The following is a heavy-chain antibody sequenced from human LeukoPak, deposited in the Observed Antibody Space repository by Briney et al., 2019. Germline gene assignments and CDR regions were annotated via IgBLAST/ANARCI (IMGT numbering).Heavy chain of an antibody. D-gene: IGHD4-17*01. CDR3: ANDLGSYDYGDPHSFDY. CDR1: GFTFSSYA. V-gene: IGHV3-23*01. CDR2: ISGSGGST. Sequence: PGGSLRLSCAASGFTFSSYAMSWVRQAPGKGLEWVSAISGSGGSTYYADSVKGRFTISRDNSKNTLYLQMNSLRAEDTAVYYCANDLGSYDYGDPHSFDYWGQGTLVTVSS. J-gene: IGHJ4*02.